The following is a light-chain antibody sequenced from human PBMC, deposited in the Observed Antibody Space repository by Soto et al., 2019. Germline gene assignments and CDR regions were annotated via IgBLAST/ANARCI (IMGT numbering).Light chain of an antibody. Sequence: DIVMTQSPDSLAVSLGERATINCKSSQSVLYSSHNKNYLAWYQQKPGQPPKLLIYWASTRESGVPDRFSGSGSGTDFTLTISSLQADDVAVYYCQQSYSTPQTFGQGTKVEIK. J-gene: IGKJ1*01. V-gene: IGKV4-1*01. CDR3: QQSYSTPQT. CDR2: WAS. CDR1: QSVLYSSHNKNY.